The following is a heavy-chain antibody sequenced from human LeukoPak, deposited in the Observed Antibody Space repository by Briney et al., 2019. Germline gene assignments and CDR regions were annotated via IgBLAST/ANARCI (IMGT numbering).Heavy chain of an antibody. D-gene: IGHD3-10*01. J-gene: IGHJ4*02. CDR3: ARDGSASIRGSGIPFPDY. V-gene: IGHV3-33*08. Sequence: GGSLRLSCAASGVTFSDYYMSWIRQAPGKGLEWVAVIWYDGSNKYYADSVKGRFTISRDNSKNTLYLQMNSLRAEDTAVYYCARDGSASIRGSGIPFPDYWGQGTLVTVSS. CDR2: IWYDGSNK. CDR1: GVTFSDYY.